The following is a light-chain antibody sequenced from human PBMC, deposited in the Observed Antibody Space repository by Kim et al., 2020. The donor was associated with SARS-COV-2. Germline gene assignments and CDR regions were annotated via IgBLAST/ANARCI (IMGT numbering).Light chain of an antibody. Sequence: DIVMTQSPDSLAVSLGERVTINCKSSQNVLYSSNNKNYLAWYQQKPGQPPKLLIYWASTRESGVPDRISGSGSGTDFTLTISSLQTEDVAVYYCQQYFTSPWTFGQGTKVDIK. CDR1: QNVLYSSNNKNY. CDR3: QQYFTSPWT. CDR2: WAS. J-gene: IGKJ1*01. V-gene: IGKV4-1*01.